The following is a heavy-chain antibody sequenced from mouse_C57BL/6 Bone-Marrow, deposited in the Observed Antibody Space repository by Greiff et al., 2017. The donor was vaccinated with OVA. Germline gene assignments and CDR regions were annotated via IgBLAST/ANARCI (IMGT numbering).Heavy chain of an antibody. CDR1: GYTFTDHY. CDR3: ARDNGYFFEY. D-gene: IGHD2-2*01. J-gene: IGHJ2*01. CDR2: IYPGSGNT. V-gene: IGHV1-76*01. Sequence: QVQLKQSGAEVVRPGASVKLSCKASGYTFTDHYINWVKQRPGQGLEWIARIYPGSGNTYYNEKFKGKATLTAEKSSNTAYMQLNSMTSEDSAVYFCARDNGYFFEYWGQGTTLTVSS.